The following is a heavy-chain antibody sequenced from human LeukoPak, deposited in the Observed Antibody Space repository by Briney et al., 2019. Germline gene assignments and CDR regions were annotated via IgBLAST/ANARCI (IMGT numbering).Heavy chain of an antibody. Sequence: KTSETLSLTCTVSGGSISSYYWSWIRQPPGQGLEWIGYIYYSGSTNYNPSLKSRVTISVDTSKNQFSLKLSSVTAADTAVYYCARQTPRYSSGGVDYWGQGTLVTVSS. D-gene: IGHD6-19*01. V-gene: IGHV4-59*08. CDR2: IYYSGST. CDR1: GGSISSYY. CDR3: ARQTPRYSSGGVDY. J-gene: IGHJ4*02.